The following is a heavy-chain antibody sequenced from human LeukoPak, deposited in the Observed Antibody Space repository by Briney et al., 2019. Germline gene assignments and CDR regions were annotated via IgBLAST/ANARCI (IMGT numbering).Heavy chain of an antibody. V-gene: IGHV3-30-3*01. CDR3: ARKLGTMIVVSHPEYYYGMDV. J-gene: IGHJ6*02. CDR2: ISYDGSNK. D-gene: IGHD3-22*01. Sequence: PGGSLRLSCAASGFTFSSYAMHWVRQAPGKGLEWVAVISYDGSNKYYADSVKGRFTISRDNSKNTLYLQMNSLRAEDTAVYYCARKLGTMIVVSHPEYYYGMDVWGQGTTVTVSS. CDR1: GFTFSSYA.